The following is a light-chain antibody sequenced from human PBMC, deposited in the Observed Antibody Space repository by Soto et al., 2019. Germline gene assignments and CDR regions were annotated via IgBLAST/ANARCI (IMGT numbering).Light chain of an antibody. J-gene: IGKJ1*01. CDR2: GTS. CDR1: QSVRSD. CDR3: QQYNYWPRT. Sequence: RVMTQSPATLSVSPGERATLFCRASQSVRSDLAWYQHKPGQAPRLLIYGTSTRATGIPARFSGSGSGTGFTLTISSLQSEDSAVYFCQQYNYWPRTFGQGTKVDIK. V-gene: IGKV3-15*01.